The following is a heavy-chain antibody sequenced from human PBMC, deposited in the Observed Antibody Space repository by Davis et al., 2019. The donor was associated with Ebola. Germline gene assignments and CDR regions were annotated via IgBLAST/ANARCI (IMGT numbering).Heavy chain of an antibody. Sequence: MPGGSLRLSCAVYGGSFSSYYWGWIRQPPGKGLEWIGSIYYSGSTYYNPSLKSRVTISVDTSKNQFSLKLSSVTAADTAVYYCARGGSGGYGMDVWGQGTTVTVSS. D-gene: IGHD3-10*01. CDR2: IYYSGST. CDR1: GGSFSSYY. V-gene: IGHV4-34*01. J-gene: IGHJ6*02. CDR3: ARGGSGGYGMDV.